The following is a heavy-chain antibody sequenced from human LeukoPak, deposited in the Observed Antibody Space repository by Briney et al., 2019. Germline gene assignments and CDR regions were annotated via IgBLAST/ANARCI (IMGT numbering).Heavy chain of an antibody. CDR3: ARSAGDDELFYYYYGMDV. CDR2: IIPIFGTA. Sequence: ASVKVSCKASGGTFSSYATSWVRQAPGQGLEWMGGIIPIFGTANYAQKFQGRVTITADESTSTAYMELSSLRSEDTAVYYCARSAGDDELFYYYYGMDVWGQGTTVTVSS. V-gene: IGHV1-69*13. CDR1: GGTFSSYA. D-gene: IGHD3-10*01. J-gene: IGHJ6*02.